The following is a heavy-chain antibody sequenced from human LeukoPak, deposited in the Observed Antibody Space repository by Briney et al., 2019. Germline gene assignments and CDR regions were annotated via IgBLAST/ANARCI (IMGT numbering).Heavy chain of an antibody. J-gene: IGHJ4*02. CDR2: ISWDSGTI. D-gene: IGHD4-23*01. CDR3: AKDLSGNSPYYFDH. CDR1: GFTFDDYT. V-gene: IGHV3-9*01. Sequence: GGSLRLSCAASGFTFDDYTMHWVRQAPGKGLEWVSGISWDSGTIGYADSVKGRLTISRDNGKNSLYLQMNSLRAEDTALYYCAKDLSGNSPYYFDHWGQGTLVTVSS.